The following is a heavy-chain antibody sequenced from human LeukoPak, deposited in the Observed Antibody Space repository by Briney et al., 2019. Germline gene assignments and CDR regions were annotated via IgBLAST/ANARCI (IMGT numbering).Heavy chain of an antibody. CDR3: AREDIGTHYYMDV. CDR2: IYYSGST. Sequence: SETLSLTCTVSGGSISSSSYYWGWIRQPPGKGLEWIGSIYYSGSTYYNPSLKSRVTISVDTSKNQFSLKLSSVTAADTAVYYCAREDIGTHYYMDVWGKGTTVTVSS. J-gene: IGHJ6*03. V-gene: IGHV4-39*07. D-gene: IGHD2-15*01. CDR1: GGSISSSSYY.